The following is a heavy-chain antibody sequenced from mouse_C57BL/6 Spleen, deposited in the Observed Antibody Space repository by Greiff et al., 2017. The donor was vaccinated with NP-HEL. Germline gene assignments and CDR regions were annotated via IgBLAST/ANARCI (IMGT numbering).Heavy chain of an antibody. Sequence: VQLQQSGPELVKPGASVKISCKASGYAFSSSWMNWVKQRPGKGLEWIGRIYPGDGDTNYNGKFKGKATLTADKYSSTAYMQLSSLTSEDSAVYFCARNDGYYPYYFDYWGQGTTLTVSS. CDR2: IYPGDGDT. D-gene: IGHD2-3*01. J-gene: IGHJ2*01. CDR1: GYAFSSSW. CDR3: ARNDGYYPYYFDY. V-gene: IGHV1-82*01.